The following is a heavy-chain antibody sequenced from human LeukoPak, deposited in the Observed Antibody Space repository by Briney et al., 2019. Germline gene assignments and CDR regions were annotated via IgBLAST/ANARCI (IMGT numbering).Heavy chain of an antibody. CDR2: ISSSSSYI. D-gene: IGHD3-22*01. CDR1: GFTFSSYS. J-gene: IGHJ4*02. V-gene: IGHV3-21*01. Sequence: GGSLRLSCAASGFTFSSYSMNWVRQAPGKGLEWVSSISSSSSYIYYADSVKGRFTISRDNAKNSLYLQMNSLRAEDTAMYYCARDLYYYDSSDTDYWGQGTLVTVSS. CDR3: ARDLYYYDSSDTDY.